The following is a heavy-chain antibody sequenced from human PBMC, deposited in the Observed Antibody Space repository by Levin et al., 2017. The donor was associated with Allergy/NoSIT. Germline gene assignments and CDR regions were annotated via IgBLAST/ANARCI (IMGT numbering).Heavy chain of an antibody. Sequence: PGESLKISCKDSGYSFSLYWMSWVRQMPGKGLEWMGRIDPSDGQTKYSPSFQGHVTITADTSINTAYLQWSSLKASDTAMYYCARHIPHGFRLFDSWGQGTLVTVSS. J-gene: IGHJ4*02. D-gene: IGHD5-12*01. CDR1: GYSFSLYW. V-gene: IGHV5-10-1*01. CDR2: IDPSDGQT. CDR3: ARHIPHGFRLFDS.